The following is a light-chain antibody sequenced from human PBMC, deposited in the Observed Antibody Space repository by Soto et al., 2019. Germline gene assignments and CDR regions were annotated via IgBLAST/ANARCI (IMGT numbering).Light chain of an antibody. J-gene: IGKJ1*01. V-gene: IGKV3-20*01. CDR2: GAS. CDR3: QQYGSSPWT. CDR1: QSVSSSN. Sequence: EIVLTQSPGTLSLSPGARATLSCRASQSVSSSNLAWYQQKPGQAPRLLIYGASRRATGIPDRFSGSGSGTDFTLTISRLEPEDFAVYYCQQYGSSPWTFGQGTKVDIK.